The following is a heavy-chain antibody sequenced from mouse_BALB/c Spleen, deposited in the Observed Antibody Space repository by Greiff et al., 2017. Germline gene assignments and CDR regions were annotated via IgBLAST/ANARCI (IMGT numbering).Heavy chain of an antibody. CDR3: ARSPYYYGSSSPYYAMDY. CDR1: GYTFTDYN. V-gene: IGHV1-18*01. J-gene: IGHJ4*01. CDR2: INPNNGGT. D-gene: IGHD1-1*01. Sequence: LQQSGPELVKPGASVKIPCKASGYTFTDYNMDWVKQSHGKSLEWIGDINPNNGGTIYNQKFKGKATLTVDKSSSTAYMELRSLTSEDTAVYYCARSPYYYGSSSPYYAMDYWGQGTSVTVSS.